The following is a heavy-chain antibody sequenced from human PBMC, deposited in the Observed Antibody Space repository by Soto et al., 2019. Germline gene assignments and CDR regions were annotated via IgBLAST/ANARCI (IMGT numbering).Heavy chain of an antibody. CDR3: ARDRPSRDSFYYGLDV. J-gene: IGHJ6*02. Sequence: ESGGGLVKPGGSLRLSCAASGISFSVYNMNWVRQAPGKGLEWVSSISSSGTYIHHADSVKGRFTIYRDNAKNSLYLQMDSLRAEDTAVYYCARDRPSRDSFYYGLDVWGQGTTVTVS. CDR2: ISSSGTYI. CDR1: GISFSVYN. D-gene: IGHD6-13*01. V-gene: IGHV3-21*06.